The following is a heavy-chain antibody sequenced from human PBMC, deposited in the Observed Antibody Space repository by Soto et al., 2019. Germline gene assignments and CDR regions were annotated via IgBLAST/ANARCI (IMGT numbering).Heavy chain of an antibody. Sequence: EVQLVESGGGLVKPWGSLRLSCAASGFTFSSYSMNWVRQAPGKGLEWVSSISSSSSYIYYADSMKGRFTISRDNAKNSLYLQMTSMRAEDTVLYYCARQAVADWFDPWGQGTLVTVSS. J-gene: IGHJ5*02. D-gene: IGHD6-19*01. V-gene: IGHV3-21*01. CDR1: GFTFSSYS. CDR2: ISSSSSYI. CDR3: ARQAVADWFDP.